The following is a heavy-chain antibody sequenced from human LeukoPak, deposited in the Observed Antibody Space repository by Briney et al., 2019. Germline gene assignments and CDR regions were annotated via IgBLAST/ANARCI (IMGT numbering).Heavy chain of an antibody. V-gene: IGHV4-30-2*01. CDR3: ARDLYGSGSFDY. Sequence: SETLSLTCAVSGGSISSGGYSWSWIRQPPGKGLEWIGYIYHSGSTYYNPSLKSRVTISVDTSKNQFSLKLSSVTAADTAVYYCARDLYGSGSFDYWGQGTLVTVSS. J-gene: IGHJ4*02. D-gene: IGHD3-10*01. CDR1: GGSISSGGYS. CDR2: IYHSGST.